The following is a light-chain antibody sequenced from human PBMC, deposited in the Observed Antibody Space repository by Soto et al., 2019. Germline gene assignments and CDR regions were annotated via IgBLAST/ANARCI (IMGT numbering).Light chain of an antibody. CDR3: QQYGSSPIT. Sequence: EVVLTQSPATLSLSPGERAALSCRASQSVSSYLAWYQQKPGQAPRLLIYDASSRASGVPDRFTGGGSGTDFTLTIRRLEAEDFALYYCQQYGSSPITFGQGTRLEIK. V-gene: IGKV3-20*01. CDR2: DAS. CDR1: QSVSSY. J-gene: IGKJ5*01.